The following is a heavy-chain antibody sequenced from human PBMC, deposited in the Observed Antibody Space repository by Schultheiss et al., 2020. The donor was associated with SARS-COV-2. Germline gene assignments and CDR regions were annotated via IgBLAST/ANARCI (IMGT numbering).Heavy chain of an antibody. Sequence: GGSLRLSCAASGFTFSSYWMSWVRQAPGKGLEWVANIKQDGSEKHYVDSVKGRFTISRDNAKNSLDLQMNSLRAEDTALYYCARTSGSGSTFDNWGQGTLVTVSS. J-gene: IGHJ4*02. D-gene: IGHD3-10*01. V-gene: IGHV3-7*03. CDR2: IKQDGSEK. CDR1: GFTFSSYW. CDR3: ARTSGSGSTFDN.